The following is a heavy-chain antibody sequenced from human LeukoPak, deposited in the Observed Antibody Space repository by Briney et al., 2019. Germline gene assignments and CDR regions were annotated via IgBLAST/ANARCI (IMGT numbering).Heavy chain of an antibody. D-gene: IGHD6-19*01. J-gene: IGHJ4*02. CDR1: GFSFSSYE. V-gene: IGHV3-48*03. CDR3: ARSIGWYKAGDH. Sequence: GGSLRLSCAASGFSFSSYEMNWVRQAPGKGLEWVSYISSSGSTIYYADSVKGRFTISRDNAKNSLYLQMNSLRAEDTAVYYCARSIGWYKAGDHWGQGTLVTVSS. CDR2: ISSSGSTI.